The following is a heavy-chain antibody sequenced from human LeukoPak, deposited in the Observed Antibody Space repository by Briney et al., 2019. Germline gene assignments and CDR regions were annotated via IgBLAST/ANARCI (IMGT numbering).Heavy chain of an antibody. J-gene: IGHJ4*02. CDR3: ARGSIGSVVVVAATQTYYFDY. V-gene: IGHV4-59*12. CDR1: GGSISSYY. Sequence: SETLSLTCTVSGGSISSYYWSWIRQPPGKGLEWIGYIYYSGSTNYNPSLKSRVTISVDTSKNQFSLKLSSVTAADTAVYYCARGSIGSVVVVAATQTYYFDYWGQGTLVTVSS. CDR2: IYYSGST. D-gene: IGHD2-15*01.